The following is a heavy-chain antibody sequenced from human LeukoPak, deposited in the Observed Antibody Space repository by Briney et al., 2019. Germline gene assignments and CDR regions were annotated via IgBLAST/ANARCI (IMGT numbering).Heavy chain of an antibody. Sequence: SETLSLTCTVSGGSISSYYWSWIRQPPGKGLEWIGYIYYSGSTNYNPSLKSRVTISVDTSKNQFSLKLSSVTAADTAVYYCARGGRYCSSTSCYQGFDYWGQGTLVTVSS. J-gene: IGHJ4*02. CDR3: ARGGRYCSSTSCYQGFDY. CDR1: GGSISSYY. V-gene: IGHV4-59*01. CDR2: IYYSGST. D-gene: IGHD2-2*01.